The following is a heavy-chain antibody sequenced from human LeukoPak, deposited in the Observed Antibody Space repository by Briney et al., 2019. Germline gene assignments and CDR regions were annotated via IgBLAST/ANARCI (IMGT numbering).Heavy chain of an antibody. CDR2: IYSGGSA. Sequence: PGGSLRLSCAASGFTVSSNYMSWVRQVPGKGLEWVSVIYSGGSACYADSVKGRFTISRDNSKNTLYLQMNSLRAEDTAVYYCARGAPSYYDTSMKAFDIWGQGTMVTVSS. CDR3: ARGAPSYYDTSMKAFDI. D-gene: IGHD3-22*01. V-gene: IGHV3-53*01. J-gene: IGHJ3*02. CDR1: GFTVSSNY.